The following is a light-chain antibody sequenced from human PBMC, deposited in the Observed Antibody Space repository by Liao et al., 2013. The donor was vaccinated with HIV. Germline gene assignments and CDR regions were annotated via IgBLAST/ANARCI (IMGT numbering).Light chain of an antibody. CDR3: QVWDRGAL. Sequence: SDELTQPSSVSVSPGQTASITCSGDELGYKYASWYQQRPGQSPVLVIYQDTKRPSGIPGRFSGSSSGNTGTLTISGTQPIDEADYYCQVWDRGALFGGGTKLTVL. V-gene: IGLV3-1*01. J-gene: IGLJ2*01. CDR1: ELGYKY. CDR2: QDT.